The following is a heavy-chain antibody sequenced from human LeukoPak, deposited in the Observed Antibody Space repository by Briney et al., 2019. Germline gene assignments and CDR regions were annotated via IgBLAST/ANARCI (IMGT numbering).Heavy chain of an antibody. CDR3: ARGPTTVTRAFDY. CDR2: ISSSSSYI. CDR1: GFTVSSYS. V-gene: IGHV3-21*01. Sequence: GGSLRLSCAASGFTVSSYSMNWVRQAPGKGLEWVSSISSSSSYIYYADSVKGRFTISRDNAKNSLYLQMNSLRAEDTAVYYCARGPTTVTRAFDYWGQGTLVTVSS. J-gene: IGHJ4*02. D-gene: IGHD4-17*01.